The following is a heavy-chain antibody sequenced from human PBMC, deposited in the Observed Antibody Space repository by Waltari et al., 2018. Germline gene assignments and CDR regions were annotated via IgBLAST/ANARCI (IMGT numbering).Heavy chain of an antibody. CDR3: ASDCCGSGYRIHY. D-gene: IGHD3-3*01. J-gene: IGHJ4*02. CDR2: IDDDVSSA. CDR1: GFTFGSHW. Sequence: DVHLVESGGGLVQRRGSLRLSCTVSGFTFGSHWMHWVRQVPGKGLVWISRIDDDVSSAIYADSVKGRFTFSRDNAKNTLYLEMNNLKAEDTAVYYCASDCCGSGYRIHYWGQGTLVNVSS. V-gene: IGHV3-74*01.